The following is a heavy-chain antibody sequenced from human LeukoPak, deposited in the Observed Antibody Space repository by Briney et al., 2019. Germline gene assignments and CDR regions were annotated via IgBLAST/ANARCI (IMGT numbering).Heavy chain of an antibody. CDR3: ARQTAMGRSGDY. CDR2: IDPSDSET. J-gene: IGHJ4*02. V-gene: IGHV5-51*01. CDR1: GYSFTNYW. Sequence: GESLKISCTASGYSFTNYWIGWVRQMPGKGLEWMGIIDPSDSETRYTPSFQGQVTISADKSLSTAYLQWNSLKASDTAVYYCARQTAMGRSGDYWGQGTLVIVSS. D-gene: IGHD5-18*01.